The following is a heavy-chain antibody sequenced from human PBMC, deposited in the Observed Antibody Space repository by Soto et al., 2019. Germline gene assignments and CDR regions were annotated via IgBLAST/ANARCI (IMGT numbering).Heavy chain of an antibody. CDR3: AKDRTIAGSGLLDDS. Sequence: QVQLVESGGGVVQPGRSVRLSCAASGFTFSSYGMHWVRQAPGKGLEWVALISYDGSNNYYADSVKDRFTISRDNSKNTLYLQMNGLRAEHTAVYFCAKDRTIAGSGLLDDSWGQGTLVTVSS. J-gene: IGHJ4*02. CDR2: ISYDGSNN. D-gene: IGHD1-26*01. V-gene: IGHV3-30*18. CDR1: GFTFSSYG.